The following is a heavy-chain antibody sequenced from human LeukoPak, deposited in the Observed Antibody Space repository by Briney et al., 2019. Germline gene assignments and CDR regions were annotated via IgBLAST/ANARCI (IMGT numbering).Heavy chain of an antibody. J-gene: IGHJ4*03. CDR3: ARVGVEGASCYDY. CDR2: INPNSGVT. Sequence: ASVKVSCKASGYTFTAYSMHWVRQAPGQGLEWMGWINPNSGVTNYAQKFQGRVTMTRDTSISTAYMELSSLRSDDTAIYYCARVGVEGASCYDYWGXGXLVTVSS. CDR1: GYTFTAYS. D-gene: IGHD3-3*01. V-gene: IGHV1-2*02.